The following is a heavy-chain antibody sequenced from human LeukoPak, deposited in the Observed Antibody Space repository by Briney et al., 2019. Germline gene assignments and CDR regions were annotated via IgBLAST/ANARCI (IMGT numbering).Heavy chain of an antibody. Sequence: SVKVSCKASGGTFSSYAINWVRQAPGQGLEWMGGIIPIFGTANYAQKFQDRVTITADESTSIAYMELSSLRSEDTAIYYCASRLYCSNTRCRNFPFAYWGQGTLVTVSS. D-gene: IGHD2-2*01. J-gene: IGHJ4*02. CDR3: ASRLYCSNTRCRNFPFAY. CDR1: GGTFSSYA. CDR2: IIPIFGTA. V-gene: IGHV1-69*13.